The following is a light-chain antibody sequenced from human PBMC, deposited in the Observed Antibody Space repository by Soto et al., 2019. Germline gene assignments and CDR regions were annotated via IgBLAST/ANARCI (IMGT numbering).Light chain of an antibody. CDR3: QKCNTAPLT. J-gene: IGKJ5*01. CDR2: SES. Sequence: DIQMTQSPSSLSASVGDRVTITCRASQAISVYLAWYQQKPGKVPKLLIYSESTLQSWVPSRFSGSVSGTDFNLTISSLQPEDVATYYCQKCNTAPLTFGQGTRLEIK. CDR1: QAISVY. V-gene: IGKV1-27*01.